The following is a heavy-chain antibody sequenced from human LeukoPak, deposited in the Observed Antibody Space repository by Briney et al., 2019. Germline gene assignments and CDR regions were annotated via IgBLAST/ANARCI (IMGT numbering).Heavy chain of an antibody. CDR3: ASHYCTSTNCSDAFDV. V-gene: IGHV6-1*01. CDR1: GDSVSSNNVA. CDR2: TYYKSRWYN. Sequence: SQTLSLTCAISGDSVSSNNVAWNWIRQSPSRGLEWLGRTYYKSRWYNDYATSVKSRIIIKPDTSKNHFSLQLKSVTPDDTAMYYCASHYCTSTNCSDAFDVWGQGTMVAVSS. D-gene: IGHD2-2*01. J-gene: IGHJ3*01.